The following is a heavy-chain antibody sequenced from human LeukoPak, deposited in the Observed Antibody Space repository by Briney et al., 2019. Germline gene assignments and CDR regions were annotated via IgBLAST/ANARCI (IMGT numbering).Heavy chain of an antibody. D-gene: IGHD4-17*01. CDR3: ARAGVSGDYTNYYFGY. V-gene: IGHV3-48*03. CDR2: ISISGNNK. CDR1: GFTFSTYE. J-gene: IGHJ4*02. Sequence: GGSLRLSCAASGFTFSTYEMNWVRQAPGKGLEWVSYISISGNNKYYADSVKGRFTISRDNAKNSLYVQLTSLRAEDTAVYYCARAGVSGDYTNYYFGYWGQGTLVTVSS.